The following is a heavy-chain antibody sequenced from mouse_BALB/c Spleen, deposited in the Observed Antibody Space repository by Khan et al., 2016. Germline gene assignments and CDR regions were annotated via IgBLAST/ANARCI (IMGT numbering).Heavy chain of an antibody. CDR1: GYNFSRYW. CDR2: ILPGTGST. V-gene: IGHV1-9*01. J-gene: IGHJ3*01. Sequence: QVQLQQSGAELMKPGASVKISCKATGYNFSRYWIEWVKERPGHGLAWIGEILPGTGSTKYNEKLKGKATFTAETSSNTAYIQLSSLTSEDSAVSNWAWCAYWGRGTLVTVSA. CDR3: AWCAY.